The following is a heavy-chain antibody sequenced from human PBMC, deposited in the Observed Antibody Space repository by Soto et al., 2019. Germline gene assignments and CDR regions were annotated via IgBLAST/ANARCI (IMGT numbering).Heavy chain of an antibody. J-gene: IGHJ3*02. CDR3: AQSRRRTSLGYCSGGSCYSDPYDAFDI. CDR2: IYWNDNN. Sequence: SGPTVVNPTQTLTLTCTFSAFSRSTSGVGVGWIRQLPGKALEWLALIYWNDNNRYSPSLKSRLTITKDTSKNQVGLTMTNIDPVDTAAYYCAQSRRRTSLGYCSGGSCYSDPYDAFDIWGQGTMVTVSS. D-gene: IGHD2-15*01. V-gene: IGHV2-5*01. CDR1: AFSRSTSGVG.